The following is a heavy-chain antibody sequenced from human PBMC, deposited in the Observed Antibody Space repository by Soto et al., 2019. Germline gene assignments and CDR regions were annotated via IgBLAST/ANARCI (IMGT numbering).Heavy chain of an antibody. J-gene: IGHJ6*02. Sequence: SETLSLTCTVSGGSISSGDYYWSWIRQPPGKGLEWIGYIYYSGSTYYNPSLKSRVTISVDTSKNQFSLKLSSVTAADTAVYYCARGNHYYHNGVDVWGQGTTVTVSS. CDR2: IYYSGST. D-gene: IGHD3-22*01. CDR1: GGSISSGDYY. CDR3: ARGNHYYHNGVDV. V-gene: IGHV4-30-4*01.